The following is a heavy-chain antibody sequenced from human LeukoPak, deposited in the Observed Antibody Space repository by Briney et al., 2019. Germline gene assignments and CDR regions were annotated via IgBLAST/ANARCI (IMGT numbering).Heavy chain of an antibody. D-gene: IGHD1-26*01. CDR1: GDIVSNKSAA. Sequence: SHTLSLICAICGDIVSNKSAAGHWIRQSRSGGLEWLVRTYYRSKWYNDYAVSVRSRITLNPETSKHQFSQHLNSVTPEDTVVYYSAREAGGTFYWGPGTLVTVS. CDR2: TYYRSKWYN. J-gene: IGHJ4*02. V-gene: IGHV6-1*01. CDR3: AREAGGTFY.